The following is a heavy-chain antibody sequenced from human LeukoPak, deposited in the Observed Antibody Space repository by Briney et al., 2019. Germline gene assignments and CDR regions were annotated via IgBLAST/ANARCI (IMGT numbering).Heavy chain of an antibody. CDR2: IYYSGST. J-gene: IGHJ5*02. V-gene: IGHV4-39*07. D-gene: IGHD2-15*01. Sequence: SETLSLTCTVSGSSISSGSDYWGWIRQPPGKGLEWIGNIYYSGSTYYNPSLKSRVTIPVDTSKNQFSLRLSSVTAADTAMYYCARAYCGGSCYHSRGWFDPWGQGTLVTVSS. CDR1: GSSISSGSDY. CDR3: ARAYCGGSCYHSRGWFDP.